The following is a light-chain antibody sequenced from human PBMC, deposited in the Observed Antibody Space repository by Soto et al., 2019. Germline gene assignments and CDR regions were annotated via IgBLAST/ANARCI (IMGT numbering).Light chain of an antibody. CDR3: QQYGSLLVYT. CDR2: GAS. J-gene: IGKJ2*01. Sequence: EIVLTQSPGTLSLSPGERATLSCRASQSVSSSYLAWYQQKPGQAPRLLIYGASSRATGIPDRFSGSGSGTDFTLTISRLEPEEFAVYYCQQYGSLLVYTFGQGTKLEIK. CDR1: QSVSSSY. V-gene: IGKV3-20*01.